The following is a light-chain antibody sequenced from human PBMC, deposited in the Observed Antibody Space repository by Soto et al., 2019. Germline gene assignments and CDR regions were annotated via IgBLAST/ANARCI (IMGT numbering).Light chain of an antibody. V-gene: IGKV1-5*03. CDR2: KAS. CDR1: QSISTW. Sequence: DIQMTQSPSTLSASVGDRVTITCRASQSISTWLAWYQQKPGKAPKVLVHKASSLENGVPARFSGTGSETEFTLTISSLQPDDFATYYCQHYTHYSPSTFGQGTKLEIK. J-gene: IGKJ2*01. CDR3: QHYTHYSPST.